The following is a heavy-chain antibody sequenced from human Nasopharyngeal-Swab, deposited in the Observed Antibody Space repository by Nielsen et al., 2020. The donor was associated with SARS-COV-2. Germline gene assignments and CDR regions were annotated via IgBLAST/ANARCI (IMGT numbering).Heavy chain of an antibody. V-gene: IGHV3-48*01. D-gene: IGHD4-17*01. J-gene: IGHJ3*02. Sequence: GESLKISCAASGFTFSNFRMNWVRQAPGKGLEWVSCISSNSDTKYYADSVKGRFTISRDNSKNTLYLQMNSLRAEDTAVYYCAREDDYGDLEAFDIWGQGTMVTVSS. CDR1: GFTFSNFR. CDR3: AREDDYGDLEAFDI. CDR2: ISSNSDTK.